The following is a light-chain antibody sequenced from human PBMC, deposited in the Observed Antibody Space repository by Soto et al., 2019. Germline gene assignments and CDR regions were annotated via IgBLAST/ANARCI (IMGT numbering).Light chain of an antibody. J-gene: IGKJ1*01. CDR1: QSISSY. CDR3: QQSYSTPRT. V-gene: IGKV1-39*01. CDR2: AAS. Sequence: DIQMTQSTSSLSASVGDRVTITCRASQSISSYLNWYQQKPGKAPKLLIYAASSLQSGVPSRFSGSGSGTDFTHTISSLQPEDFANYYCQQSYSTPRTFGQGTKVEIK.